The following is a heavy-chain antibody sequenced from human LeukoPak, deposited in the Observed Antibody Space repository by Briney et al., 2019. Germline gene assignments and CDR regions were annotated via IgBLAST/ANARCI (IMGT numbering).Heavy chain of an antibody. CDR2: IIPIFGTA. Sequence: ASVKVSCKVSGNSVTEVAIHWVRQAPGQGLEWMGGIIPIFGTANYAQKFQGRVTITADESTSTAYMELSSLRSEDTAVYYCATNILVRDIINWFDPWGQGTLVTVSS. CDR1: GNSVTEVA. V-gene: IGHV1-69*13. D-gene: IGHD3-10*01. J-gene: IGHJ5*02. CDR3: ATNILVRDIINWFDP.